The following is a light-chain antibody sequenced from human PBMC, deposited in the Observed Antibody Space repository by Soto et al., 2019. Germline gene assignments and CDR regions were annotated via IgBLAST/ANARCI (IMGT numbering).Light chain of an antibody. CDR3: QQRSNWPST. Sequence: EVVLTQSPGTLSLSPGERATLSCRASPSVSSNYLAWYQQKPGQAPRLLIYGASGRATGIPDRFSGSGSGTDFTLTISRLEPEDFAVYYCQQRSNWPSTFGGGTKVEIK. V-gene: IGKV3D-20*02. CDR2: GAS. J-gene: IGKJ4*01. CDR1: PSVSSNY.